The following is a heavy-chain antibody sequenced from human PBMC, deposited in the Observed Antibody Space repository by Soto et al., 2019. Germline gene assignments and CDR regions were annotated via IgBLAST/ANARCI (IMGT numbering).Heavy chain of an antibody. CDR2: ISYDGSDN. CDR3: ARLYYYDSSGHYSGPGYYFDY. D-gene: IGHD3-22*01. Sequence: GGSLRLSCAASGFTFTNYAMHWVRQAPGKGLEWVAVISYDGSDNYYADSVKGRFTISRANSNNTQYLQMNSLRADDTAAYYCARLYYYDSSGHYSGPGYYFDYWGQGTLVTVSS. J-gene: IGHJ4*02. CDR1: GFTFTNYA. V-gene: IGHV3-30-3*01.